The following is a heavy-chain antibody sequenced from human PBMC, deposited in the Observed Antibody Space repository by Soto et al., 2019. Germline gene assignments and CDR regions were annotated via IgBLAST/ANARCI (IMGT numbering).Heavy chain of an antibody. CDR1: GGSISSYY. CDR2: IYYSGST. J-gene: IGHJ3*02. Sequence: QVQLQESGPGLVKPSETLSLTCTVSGGSISSYYWSWIRQPPGKGLEWIGYIYYSGSTNYNPSLKSRVTISVDTSKNQFSLKLSSVTAADTPVYYCARRWGYAFDIWGQGTMVTVSS. D-gene: IGHD1-26*01. V-gene: IGHV4-59*08. CDR3: ARRWGYAFDI.